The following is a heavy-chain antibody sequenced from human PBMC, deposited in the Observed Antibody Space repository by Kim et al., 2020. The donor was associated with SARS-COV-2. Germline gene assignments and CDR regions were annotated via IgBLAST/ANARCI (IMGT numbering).Heavy chain of an antibody. D-gene: IGHD3-9*01. Sequence: ASVKVSCKASGYTFTSYYMHWVRQAPGQGLEWMGIINPSGGSTSYAQKFQGRVTMTRDTSTSTVYMELSSLRSEDTAVYYCARVYDILTGYYYGMDVWGQGTTVTVSS. CDR1: GYTFTSYY. V-gene: IGHV1-46*01. J-gene: IGHJ6*02. CDR2: INPSGGST. CDR3: ARVYDILTGYYYGMDV.